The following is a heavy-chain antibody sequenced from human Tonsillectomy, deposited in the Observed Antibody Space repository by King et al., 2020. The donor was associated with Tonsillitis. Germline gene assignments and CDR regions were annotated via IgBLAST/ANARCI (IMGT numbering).Heavy chain of an antibody. D-gene: IGHD3-9*01. CDR2: ISSYNGNT. CDR1: GYTFTSNG. V-gene: IGHV1-18*04. CDR3: ARVSGDYEILTGFDY. Sequence: QLVQSGGEVKKPGASVKVSCKASGYTFTSNGISWVRQAPGQGLEWMGWISSYNGNTNYAQKFQGRVTMTKDTSTTTAYMELRSLRFDDPAVYYCARVSGDYEILTGFDYWGQGSLVTVSS. J-gene: IGHJ4*02.